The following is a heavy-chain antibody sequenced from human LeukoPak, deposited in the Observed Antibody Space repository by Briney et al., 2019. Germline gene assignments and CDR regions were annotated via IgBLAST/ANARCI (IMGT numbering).Heavy chain of an antibody. CDR3: AKRVVMVRFGEGYGMDV. CDR1: GFTFSSYG. Sequence: GGSLRLSCAASGFTFSSYGMHWVRQAPGKGLEWVAVISYDGSNKYYADSVKGRFTISRDNSKNTLYLQMNSLRAEDTAVYYCAKRVVMVRFGEGYGMDVWGQGTTVTVSS. V-gene: IGHV3-30*18. J-gene: IGHJ6*02. CDR2: ISYDGSNK. D-gene: IGHD3-10*01.